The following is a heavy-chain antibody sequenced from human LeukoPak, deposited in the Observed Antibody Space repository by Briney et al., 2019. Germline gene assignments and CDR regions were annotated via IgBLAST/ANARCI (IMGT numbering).Heavy chain of an antibody. Sequence: ASVKVSCKASGGTFSSYAISWVRQAPGQGLEWMGWIIPILGIANYAQKFQGRVTITADKSTSTAYMELSSLRSDDTAVYYCARDYQRQLYLYYFDYWGQGTLVTVSS. J-gene: IGHJ4*02. CDR2: IIPILGIA. V-gene: IGHV1-69*10. D-gene: IGHD2-2*01. CDR1: GGTFSSYA. CDR3: ARDYQRQLYLYYFDY.